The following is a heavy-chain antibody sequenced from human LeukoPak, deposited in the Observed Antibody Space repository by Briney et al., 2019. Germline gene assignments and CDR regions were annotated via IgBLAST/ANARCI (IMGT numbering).Heavy chain of an antibody. V-gene: IGHV3-21*01. J-gene: IGHJ6*03. Sequence: GGSLRLSCAASGITFSSYTMNWVRQAPGKGLEWVSFISTSSSYTYYADSVKGRFTISRDNAKNSLYLQMNSLRAEDTAMYYCARGGPGRSLTIVPERTKYYMDVWGKGATVTVSS. CDR1: GITFSSYT. CDR2: ISTSSSYT. CDR3: ARGGPGRSLTIVPERTKYYMDV. D-gene: IGHD1-26*01.